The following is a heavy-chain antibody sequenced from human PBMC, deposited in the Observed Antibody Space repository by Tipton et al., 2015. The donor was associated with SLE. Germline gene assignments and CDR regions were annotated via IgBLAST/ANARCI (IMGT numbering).Heavy chain of an antibody. D-gene: IGHD3-10*01. CDR3: ARGKGWFGESERKYYYYYMDV. V-gene: IGHV4-39*07. CDR2: IYYSGST. J-gene: IGHJ6*03. Sequence: TLSLTCTVSGGSISSSSYYWGWIRQPPGKGLEWIGSIYYSGSTYYNPSLKSRVTISVDTSKNQFSLKLSSVTAADTAVYYCARGKGWFGESERKYYYYYMDVWGKGTTVTVSS. CDR1: GGSISSSSYY.